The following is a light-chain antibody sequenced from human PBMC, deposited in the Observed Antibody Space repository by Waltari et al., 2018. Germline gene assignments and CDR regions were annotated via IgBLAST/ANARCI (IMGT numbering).Light chain of an antibody. CDR3: QHEDT. V-gene: IGKV1-5*03. J-gene: IGKJ2*01. Sequence: DIQMNQSPSTLSATVGDRVTITCRASQSISSWLAWYQQKPGKAPKLLIYKASSLESGVPSRFSGSGSGTEFTLTISSLQPDDFATYYCQHEDTFGQGTKLEIK. CDR1: QSISSW. CDR2: KAS.